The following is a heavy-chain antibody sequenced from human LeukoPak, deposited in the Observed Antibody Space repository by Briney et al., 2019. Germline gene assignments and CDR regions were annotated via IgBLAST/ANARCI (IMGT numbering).Heavy chain of an antibody. D-gene: IGHD3-3*01. Sequence: GGSLRLSCAASGFTFSSYAMSWVRQAPGKGLEWVSAISGSGGSTYYADSVKGRFTTSRDNSKNTLYLQMNSLRAEDTAVYYCAKDRDFWSGYYRVFDYWGQGTLVTVSS. J-gene: IGHJ4*02. CDR1: GFTFSSYA. V-gene: IGHV3-23*01. CDR3: AKDRDFWSGYYRVFDY. CDR2: ISGSGGST.